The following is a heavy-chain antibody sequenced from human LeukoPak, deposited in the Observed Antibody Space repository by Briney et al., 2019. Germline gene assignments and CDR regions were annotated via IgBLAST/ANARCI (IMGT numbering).Heavy chain of an antibody. J-gene: IGHJ3*02. CDR2: IYYSGST. D-gene: IGHD1-14*01. CDR3: ARSVGIFAALDI. V-gene: IGHV4-30-4*01. CDR1: GGSISSGDYY. Sequence: SQTLSLTCTVSGGSISSGDYYWSWIRQPPGKGLEWIGYIYYSGSTYYNPSLKSRVTISVDTSKKQFSLKLSSVTAADTAVYYCARSVGIFAALDIWGQGTVVTVSS.